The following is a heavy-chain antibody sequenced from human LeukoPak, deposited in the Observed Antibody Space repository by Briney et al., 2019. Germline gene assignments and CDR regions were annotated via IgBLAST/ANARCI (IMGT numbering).Heavy chain of an antibody. CDR1: GFTFGTYW. D-gene: IGHD3-3*01. CDR2: INSDGGTT. J-gene: IGHJ4*02. CDR3: ARDGWSGYAFDY. V-gene: IGHV3-74*01. Sequence: GGSLRLSCGASGFTFGTYWMHWVRQAPGKGLVWVSGINSDGGTTTYADSVKGRFTISRDNAKNTLYLQMNNLRAEDTAIYYCARDGWSGYAFDYWGQGTLVTVSS.